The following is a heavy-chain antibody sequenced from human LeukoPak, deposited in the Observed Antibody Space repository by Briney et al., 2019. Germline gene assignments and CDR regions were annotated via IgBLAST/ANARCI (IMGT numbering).Heavy chain of an antibody. CDR1: GYTFTSYY. V-gene: IGHV1-46*01. J-gene: IGHJ4*02. D-gene: IGHD3-10*01. Sequence: GASVKVSCKASGYTFTSYYMHWVRQAPGQGLEWMGIINPSGGSTSYAQKFQGRVTMTRDMSTSTVYMELSSLRSEDTAVYYCARDQTPYYYGSGSSPVGYWGQGTLVTVSS. CDR3: ARDQTPYYYGSGSSPVGY. CDR2: INPSGGST.